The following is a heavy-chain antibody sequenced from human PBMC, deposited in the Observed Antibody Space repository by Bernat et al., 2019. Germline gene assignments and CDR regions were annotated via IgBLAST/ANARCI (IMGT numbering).Heavy chain of an antibody. V-gene: IGHV3-23*01. Sequence: EVQLLESGGGLVQPGGSLRLSCAASGFTFSGFAMSWVRQAPGRGLEWVSDIGTTGGNTYYADSVRGRFTISRENAKNSLYLQMNSLRAGDTAMYYCARARYCSGGSCYSYYFDYWGQGTLVTVSS. CDR3: ARARYCSGGSCYSYYFDY. CDR2: IGTTGGNT. J-gene: IGHJ4*02. D-gene: IGHD2-15*01. CDR1: GFTFSGFA.